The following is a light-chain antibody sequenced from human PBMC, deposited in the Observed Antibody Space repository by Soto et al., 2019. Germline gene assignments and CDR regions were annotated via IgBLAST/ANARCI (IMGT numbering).Light chain of an antibody. CDR2: GAT. J-gene: IGKJ3*01. Sequence: IVLTQSPGTVSLSPGERATLSCRASQSVDSNYLAWYQQRHGQAPRLLIYGATPRAAGVPDRFRGSGSGADFTLTISGLEPEDFAVYICQVYGRPSLLAFGPGTKVDF. V-gene: IGKV3-20*01. CDR3: QVYGRPSLLA. CDR1: QSVDSNY.